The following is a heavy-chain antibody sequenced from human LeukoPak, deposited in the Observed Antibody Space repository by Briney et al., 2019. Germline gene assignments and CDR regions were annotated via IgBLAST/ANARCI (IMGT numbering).Heavy chain of an antibody. Sequence: ASVKVSCKASGGTFSSYAISWVRQAPGQGLEWMGGIIPIFGTASYAQKFQGRVTITADESTSTAYMELSSLRSEDTAVYYCARGRYSYVFRNYGMDVWGQGTTVTVSS. CDR2: IIPIFGTA. CDR1: GGTFSSYA. J-gene: IGHJ6*02. V-gene: IGHV1-69*13. D-gene: IGHD5-18*01. CDR3: ARGRYSYVFRNYGMDV.